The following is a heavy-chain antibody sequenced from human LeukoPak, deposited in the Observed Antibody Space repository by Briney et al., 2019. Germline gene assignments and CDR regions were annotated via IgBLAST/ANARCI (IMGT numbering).Heavy chain of an antibody. V-gene: IGHV4-34*01. CDR3: AAGVHFDY. D-gene: IGHD3-10*01. CDR1: GGSFSGYY. J-gene: IGHJ4*02. Sequence: SETLSLTRAVYGGSFSGYYWSWIRQPPGKGLEWIGEINHSGSTNYNPSLKSRVTIYTSKNQFSLKLSSVTAADTAVYYCAAGVHFDYWGQGTLVTVSS. CDR2: INHSGST.